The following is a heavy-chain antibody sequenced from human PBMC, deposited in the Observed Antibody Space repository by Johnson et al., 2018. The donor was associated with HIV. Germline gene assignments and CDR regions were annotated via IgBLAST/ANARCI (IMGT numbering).Heavy chain of an antibody. V-gene: IGHV3-66*01. CDR3: ARGLGYVFYGGNSNAFHV. CDR1: GFTVSSNY. D-gene: IGHD4-23*01. CDR2: IYGGASGGST. J-gene: IGHJ3*01. Sequence: VQLVESGGGLVQPGGSLRLSCAASGFTVSSNYMSWVRQAPGTGLAWVSVIYGGASGGSTTYADSVKGRFTISRDNAKNTLYLQMNSLRAEDTAVYYCARGLGYVFYGGNSNAFHVWGQGTMVTVSS.